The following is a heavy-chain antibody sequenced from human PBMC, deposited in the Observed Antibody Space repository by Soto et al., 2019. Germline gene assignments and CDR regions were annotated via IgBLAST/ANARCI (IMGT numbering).Heavy chain of an antibody. CDR1: GYTFTSYD. Sequence: VQSGAEVKKPGASVKVSCKASGYTFTSYDINWVRQATGQGLEWMGWMNPNSGNTGYAQKFQGRVTMTRNTSISTAYMELSSLRSEDTAVYYCARGPYDYGDYGQSYYYYYMDVWGKGTTVTVSS. V-gene: IGHV1-8*01. D-gene: IGHD4-17*01. J-gene: IGHJ6*03. CDR2: MNPNSGNT. CDR3: ARGPYDYGDYGQSYYYYYMDV.